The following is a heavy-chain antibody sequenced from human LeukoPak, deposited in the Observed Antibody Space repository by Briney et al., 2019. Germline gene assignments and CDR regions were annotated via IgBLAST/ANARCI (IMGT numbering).Heavy chain of an antibody. CDR3: ARVGVAYCGGDCYSYYFDY. J-gene: IGHJ4*02. D-gene: IGHD2-21*02. CDR1: GGSLSSYY. V-gene: IGHV4-59*01. Sequence: SETLSLTCTVSGGSLSSYYWSWIRQPPGKGLEWIGYIYYSGSTNYNPSLKSRVTISVDTSKNQFSLRLSSVTAADTAVYYCARVGVAYCGGDCYSYYFDYWGQGTLVTVSS. CDR2: IYYSGST.